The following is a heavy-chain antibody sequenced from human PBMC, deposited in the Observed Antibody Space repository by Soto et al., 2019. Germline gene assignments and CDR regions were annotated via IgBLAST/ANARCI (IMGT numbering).Heavy chain of an antibody. CDR3: ARHFYDFWSGYLEYFQH. V-gene: IGHV4-39*01. CDR2: IYYSGST. D-gene: IGHD3-3*01. Sequence: QLQLQESGPGLVKPSETLSLTCTVSVGSISSSSYYWGWIRQPPGKGLEWIGSIYYSGSTYYNPSLKSRVTISVDTSKNQFSLKLSSVTAADTAVYYCARHFYDFWSGYLEYFQHWGQGTLVTVSS. CDR1: VGSISSSSYY. J-gene: IGHJ1*01.